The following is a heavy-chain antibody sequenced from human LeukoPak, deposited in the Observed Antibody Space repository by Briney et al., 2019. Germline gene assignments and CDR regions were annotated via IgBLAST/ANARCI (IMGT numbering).Heavy chain of an antibody. CDR3: AKERDSSGYFDY. J-gene: IGHJ4*02. CDR1: GFTFSSYA. V-gene: IGHV3-23*01. CDR2: ISGSGGGT. Sequence: GGSLRLSCAASGFTFSSYAMSWVRQAPGKGLEWVSAISGSGGGTYYADSVKGRFTISRDNPKKILYLQMNSLRVEDTALYYCAKERDSSGYFDYWGQGTLVTASS. D-gene: IGHD3-22*01.